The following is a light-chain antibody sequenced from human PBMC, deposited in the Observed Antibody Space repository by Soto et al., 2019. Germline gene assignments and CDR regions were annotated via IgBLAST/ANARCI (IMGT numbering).Light chain of an antibody. V-gene: IGKV4-1*01. CDR3: QQYHSLPLP. J-gene: IGKJ4*01. CDR2: LAS. Sequence: DIVMTQSPDSLTVSLGERAAINCKSSQSVLYSANNWNYVGWYQKKPGQPPKLLIYLASARGSGFPDRFNGRESATEFTLTISSLHAEDVAVYYCQQYHSLPLPFGGGTKVDVK. CDR1: QSVLYSANNWNY.